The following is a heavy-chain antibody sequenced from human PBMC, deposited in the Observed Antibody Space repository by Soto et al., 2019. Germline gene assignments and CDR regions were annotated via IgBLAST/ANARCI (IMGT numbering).Heavy chain of an antibody. D-gene: IGHD3-9*01. Sequence: GGSQSLSWAASGCTFSSYGMHWVRQAPGKGLEWVAVIWYDGSNKYYADSVKGRVTISRDNFMNTLYLQMNSLKAEHTAVYDWARGGILTSYYHFGYWGQGTLV. CDR2: IWYDGSNK. V-gene: IGHV3-33*01. J-gene: IGHJ4*02. CDR3: ARGGILTSYYHFGY. CDR1: GCTFSSYG.